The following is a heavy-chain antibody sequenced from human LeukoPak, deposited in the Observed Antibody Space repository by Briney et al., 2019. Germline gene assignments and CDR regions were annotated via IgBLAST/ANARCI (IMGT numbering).Heavy chain of an antibody. J-gene: IGHJ6*03. V-gene: IGHV3-30*02. CDR3: AKDQVPMNV. CDR2: VHYDGSKI. CDR1: GFTFSTYG. Sequence: GGSLRLSCAASGFTFSTYGMHWVRQAPGKGLEWVAYVHYDGSKIYYTDSVKGRFTISRDNSKHTAYLQMSSLTTDDTGVYYCAKDQVPMNVWGKGTTVTVSS.